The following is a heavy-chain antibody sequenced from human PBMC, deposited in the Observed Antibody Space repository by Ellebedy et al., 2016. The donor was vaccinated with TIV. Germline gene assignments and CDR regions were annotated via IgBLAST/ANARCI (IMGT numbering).Heavy chain of an antibody. CDR3: ARDKAYYYDSSGYYYFGY. Sequence: AASVKVSCKASGYPFAGHYMHWVRQAPGQGLEWMGWINPNSGFTNYAQKFHGRVTMTRDTSISTAYMELSRLRSDDTAVYYCARDKAYYYDSSGYYYFGYWGQGTLVTVSS. V-gene: IGHV1-2*02. D-gene: IGHD3-22*01. J-gene: IGHJ4*02. CDR2: INPNSGFT. CDR1: GYPFAGHY.